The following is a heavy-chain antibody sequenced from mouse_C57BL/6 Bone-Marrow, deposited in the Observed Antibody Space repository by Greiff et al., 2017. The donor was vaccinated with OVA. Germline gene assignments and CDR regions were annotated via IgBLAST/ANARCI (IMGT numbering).Heavy chain of an antibody. CDR1: GFPITSGYY. V-gene: IGHV12-3*01. CDR2: ITHSGET. J-gene: IGHJ2*01. CDR3: AGAIFGPYFDY. Sequence: VQRVESGPGLVKPSQSLFLTCSITGFPITSGYYWIWIRQSPGKPLEWMGYITHSGETFYNPSLQSPISITRETSKNQFFLQLNSVTTEDTAMYYCAGAIFGPYFDYWGQGTTLTVSS.